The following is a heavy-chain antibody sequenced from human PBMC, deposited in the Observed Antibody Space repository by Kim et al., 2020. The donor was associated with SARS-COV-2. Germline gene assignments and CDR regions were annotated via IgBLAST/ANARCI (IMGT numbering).Heavy chain of an antibody. CDR3: SREYYSGGSCYGSDY. Sequence: VASVRVRFPTSRDNAKNSLYLQLNSLRGEDTAVYYCSREYYSGGSCYGSDYWGRGTLVTVSS. V-gene: IGHV3-7*01. D-gene: IGHD2-15*01. J-gene: IGHJ4*02.